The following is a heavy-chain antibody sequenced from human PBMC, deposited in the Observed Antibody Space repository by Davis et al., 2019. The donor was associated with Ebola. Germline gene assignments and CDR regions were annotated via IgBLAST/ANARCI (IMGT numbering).Heavy chain of an antibody. V-gene: IGHV3-66*01. J-gene: IGHJ5*02. CDR2: IYSGGST. Sequence: GESLKISCAASGFTVSSNYMSWVRQAPGKGLEWVSVIYSGGSTYYADSVKGRFTISRDNSKNTLYLQMNSLRAEDTAAYYCARDGVYYDFWIGWFDPWGQGTLVTVSS. CDR3: ARDGVYYDFWIGWFDP. D-gene: IGHD3-3*01. CDR1: GFTVSSNY.